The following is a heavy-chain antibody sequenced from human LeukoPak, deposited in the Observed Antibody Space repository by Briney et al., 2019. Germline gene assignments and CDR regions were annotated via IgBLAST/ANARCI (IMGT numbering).Heavy chain of an antibody. J-gene: IGHJ4*02. CDR3: AREEPRDGSGFDY. Sequence: PGGSLRLSCAASGFTFSSYEMNWVRQAPGKGLEWVSYISSSGSTIYYADSVKGRFTISRDNAKNSLYLQMNSLRAEDTAVYYCAREEPRDGSGFDYWGQGTLVTVSS. CDR2: ISSSGSTI. V-gene: IGHV3-48*03. CDR1: GFTFSSYE. D-gene: IGHD3-10*01.